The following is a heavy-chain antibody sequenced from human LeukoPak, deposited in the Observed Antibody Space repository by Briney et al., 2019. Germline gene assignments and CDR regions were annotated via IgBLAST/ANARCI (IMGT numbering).Heavy chain of an antibody. Sequence: HPGGSLRLSCAASGFVFSTYAMGWVRQAPGKGLEWVSAISSSGDTTYYADSVKGQFTISRDNSKNTLDPQMSSLRAEDTAMYHCAKVKALDAVASYFDYWGQGTLVTVSS. CDR1: GFVFSTYA. J-gene: IGHJ4*02. CDR3: AKVKALDAVASYFDY. CDR2: ISSSGDTT. D-gene: IGHD2-8*01. V-gene: IGHV3-23*01.